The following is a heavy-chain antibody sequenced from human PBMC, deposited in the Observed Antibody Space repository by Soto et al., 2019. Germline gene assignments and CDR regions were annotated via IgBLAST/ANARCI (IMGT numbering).Heavy chain of an antibody. CDR3: ARDRDRLGTLFVY. D-gene: IGHD1-1*01. V-gene: IGHV3-30-3*01. CDR2: ISYDGSNK. J-gene: IGHJ4*02. CDR1: GFTFSSYA. Sequence: GGSLRLSCAASGFTFSSYAMHWVRQAPGKGLEWVAVISYDGSNKYYADSVKGRFTISRDNSKNTLYLQMNSLRAEDTAVYYCARDRDRLGTLFVYWGQGTLVTVSS.